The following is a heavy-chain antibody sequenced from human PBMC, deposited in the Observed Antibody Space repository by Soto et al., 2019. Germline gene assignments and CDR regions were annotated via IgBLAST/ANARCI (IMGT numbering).Heavy chain of an antibody. V-gene: IGHV3-21*01. J-gene: IGHJ5*02. CDR2: ISSNSAYI. CDR1: GFTFRSFT. Sequence: GGSLRLSCAASGFTFRSFTMNWVRQAPGKGLEWVSTISSNSAYIYYTDALRGRFTISRDNAKNSLHLQMNSLRAEDTAVYYCTRDASRDSSARGWFDPSGPGTLVTVSS. D-gene: IGHD6-13*01. CDR3: TRDASRDSSARGWFDP.